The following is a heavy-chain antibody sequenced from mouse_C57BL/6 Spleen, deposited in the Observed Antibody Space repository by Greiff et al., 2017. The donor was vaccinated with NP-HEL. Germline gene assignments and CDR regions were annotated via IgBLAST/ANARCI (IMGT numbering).Heavy chain of an antibody. Sequence: VQLQQSGPELVKPGASVKISCKASGYTFTDYYMNWVKQSHGKSLEWIGDINPNNGGTSYNQKFKGKATLTVDKSSSTAYMELRSLTSEDSAVYYGARPRLWFAYGGQGTLVTVSA. CDR2: INPNNGGT. J-gene: IGHJ3*01. V-gene: IGHV1-26*01. D-gene: IGHD2-2*01. CDR1: GYTFTDYY. CDR3: ARPRLWFAY.